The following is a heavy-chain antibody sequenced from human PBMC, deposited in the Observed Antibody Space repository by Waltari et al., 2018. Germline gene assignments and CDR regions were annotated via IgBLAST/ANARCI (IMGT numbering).Heavy chain of an antibody. CDR2: VSAYNGNT. CDR3: ARVGAYRDTAMDH. V-gene: IGHV1-18*01. Sequence: QVQLVQSGAEVKKPGASVKVSCKASGHTFTSYGISWVRQAPGQGLEWMGWVSAYNGNTNDAQKLQGRVTMTTDTSTSTAYKELRSLRSDDTAVYYCARVGAYRDTAMDHWGQGTLVTVSS. J-gene: IGHJ4*02. D-gene: IGHD5-18*01. CDR1: GHTFTSYG.